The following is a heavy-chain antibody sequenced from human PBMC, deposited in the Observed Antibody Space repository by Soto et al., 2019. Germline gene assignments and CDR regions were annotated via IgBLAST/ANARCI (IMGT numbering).Heavy chain of an antibody. CDR2: ISGSGGST. CDR3: AKFTRRDGYNPNY. V-gene: IGHV3-23*01. CDR1: GFTFSSYA. Sequence: TGGSLRLSCAASGFTFSSYAMSWVRQAPGKGLEWVSAISGSGGSTYYADSVKDRSTISRDNSKNTLYLQMNSLRAEDTAVYYCAKFTRRDGYNPNYWGQGTLVTVSS. J-gene: IGHJ4*02. D-gene: IGHD5-12*01.